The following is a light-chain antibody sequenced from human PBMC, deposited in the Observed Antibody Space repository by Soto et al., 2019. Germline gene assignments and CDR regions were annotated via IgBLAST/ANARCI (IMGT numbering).Light chain of an antibody. CDR3: QQYGTSPLT. Sequence: ETVLTQSPGTLSLSPGKRATLSCRATQSVNNDYLAWYQQRPGLAPRLLIFGASGRATGIPDRFSGSGSGTDFTLTISRLEPEDFAIYYCQQYGTSPLTFGGGTKVEIK. CDR2: GAS. CDR1: QSVNNDY. V-gene: IGKV3-20*01. J-gene: IGKJ4*01.